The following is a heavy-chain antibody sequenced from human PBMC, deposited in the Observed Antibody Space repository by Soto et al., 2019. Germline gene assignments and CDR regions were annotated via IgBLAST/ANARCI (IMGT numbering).Heavy chain of an antibody. V-gene: IGHV4-39*01. CDR2: IYYVGTT. J-gene: IGHJ4*02. Sequence: QLHLQESGPGLVKPSETLSLTCAVSGGSISSNLYYWGWIRQPPGKGLEWIGNIYYVGTTYYNPSLRSRVAISADTSKNEFFLRLTSVTAADTAVYYCARRRVITAAGNFDCWGQGTLVTVSS. CDR3: ARRRVITAAGNFDC. D-gene: IGHD6-25*01. CDR1: GGSISSNLYY.